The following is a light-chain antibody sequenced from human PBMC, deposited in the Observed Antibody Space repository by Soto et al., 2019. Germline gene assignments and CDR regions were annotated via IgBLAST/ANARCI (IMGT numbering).Light chain of an antibody. CDR1: SSNIGNNA. Sequence: QSVLTQPPSVSEAPRQRVTISCSGSSSNIGNNAVNWYQQLPGKAPKLLICNDDLLPSGVSDRFSGSKSGTSASLAISGLHSDDEADYYCAAWDDSLNGRVFGGGTKVTVL. CDR2: NDD. V-gene: IGLV1-36*01. J-gene: IGLJ3*02. CDR3: AAWDDSLNGRV.